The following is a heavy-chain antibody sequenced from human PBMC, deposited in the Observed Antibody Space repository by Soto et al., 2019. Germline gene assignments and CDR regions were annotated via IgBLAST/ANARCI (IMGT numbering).Heavy chain of an antibody. Sequence: ASVKVSCKASGYTFTNYGISWVRQAPGQGLEWMGWISAYNGNINYAQKLQGRVTMTTDTSTSTAYMELRSLRSDDTAVYYCARDGSGSYFEYYYYYGMDVWGQGTTVTVSS. CDR1: GYTFTNYG. CDR3: ARDGSGSYFEYYYYYGMDV. D-gene: IGHD3-10*01. V-gene: IGHV1-18*01. CDR2: ISAYNGNI. J-gene: IGHJ6*02.